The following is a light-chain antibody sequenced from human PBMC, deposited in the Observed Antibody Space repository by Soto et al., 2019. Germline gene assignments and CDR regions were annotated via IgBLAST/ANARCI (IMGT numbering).Light chain of an antibody. CDR2: GAS. V-gene: IGKV1-27*01. J-gene: IGKJ1*01. CDR3: QKYDSAPWT. CDR1: QGISNY. Sequence: EIQMTQSPSSLSASVGDRVTITCRASQGISNYLAWYQQKPGKVPKLLIYGASTLQSGVPSRLSCSGSGTAFTLIINSLQPEDVATYYCQKYDSAPWTFGQGTKVDI.